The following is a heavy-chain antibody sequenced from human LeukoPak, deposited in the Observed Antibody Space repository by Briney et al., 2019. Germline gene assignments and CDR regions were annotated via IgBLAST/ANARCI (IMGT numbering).Heavy chain of an antibody. V-gene: IGHV4-39*07. J-gene: IGHJ4*02. Sequence: SETLSLTCTVSGASITRSDYYWGWIRQPPGKGLEWIGRVYTGGNTNYNPSLKSRLTVSMDTSKNQFSLKLSSVTAADTAMYYCAREYGFSTLYYFDYWGQGTLVTVSS. D-gene: IGHD3-3*01. CDR2: VYTGGNT. CDR1: GASITRSDYY. CDR3: AREYGFSTLYYFDY.